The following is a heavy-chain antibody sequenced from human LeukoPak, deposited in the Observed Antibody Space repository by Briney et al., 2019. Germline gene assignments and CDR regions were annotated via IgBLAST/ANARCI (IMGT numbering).Heavy chain of an antibody. J-gene: IGHJ4*02. CDR3: ARLGTAVVARFFDY. V-gene: IGHV5-51*01. Sequence: GESLKISCQGSGYSFSSYWITWVRQMPGKGLEWMGSIYPDDSDTRYSPSFQGQVTISADKSISTAYLQWRGLKASDTAMYYCARLGTAVVARFFDYWGQGTQVTVSS. D-gene: IGHD5-18*01. CDR1: GYSFSSYW. CDR2: IYPDDSDT.